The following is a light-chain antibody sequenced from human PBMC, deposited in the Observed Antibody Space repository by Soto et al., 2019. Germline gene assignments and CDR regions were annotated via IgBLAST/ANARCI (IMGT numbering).Light chain of an antibody. Sequence: EIVWAQSPGTVSLSPGERATLACRSSQSIINSYLAWYQQKPGQAPRLLIYGASSRATGIPDRFSGSGSVTDFTLTISRLEPEDFAVYFCQQYGSSPRTFGQGTKVDIK. J-gene: IGKJ1*01. V-gene: IGKV3-20*01. CDR1: QSIINSY. CDR3: QQYGSSPRT. CDR2: GAS.